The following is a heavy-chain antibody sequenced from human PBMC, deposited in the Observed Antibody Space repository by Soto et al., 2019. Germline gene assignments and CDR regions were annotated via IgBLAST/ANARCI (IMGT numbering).Heavy chain of an antibody. J-gene: IGHJ6*02. CDR1: GYSFTSYW. V-gene: IGHV5-10-1*01. CDR3: ARQSIAARPEDYYYYYGMDV. D-gene: IGHD6-6*01. CDR2: IDPSDSYT. Sequence: GESLKISCKGSGYSFTSYWISWVRQMPGKGLEWMERIDPSDSYTNYSPSFQGHVTISADKSISTAYLQWSSLKASDTAMYYCARQSIAARPEDYYYYYGMDVWGQGTTVTVSS.